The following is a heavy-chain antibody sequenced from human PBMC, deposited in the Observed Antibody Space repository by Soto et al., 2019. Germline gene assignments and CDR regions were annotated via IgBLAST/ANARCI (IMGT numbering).Heavy chain of an antibody. D-gene: IGHD2-15*01. V-gene: IGHV4-31*03. CDR3: ARESLAIGYCSGGSCYPRYYYYYGMDV. CDR2: IYYSGST. Sequence: SETLSLTCTVSGGSISSGGYYWSWIRQHPGKGLEWIGYIYYSGSTYYNPSLKSRVTISVDTSKNQFSLKLSSVTAADTAVYYCARESLAIGYCSGGSCYPRYYYYYGMDVWGQGTTVTVSS. J-gene: IGHJ6*02. CDR1: GGSISSGGYY.